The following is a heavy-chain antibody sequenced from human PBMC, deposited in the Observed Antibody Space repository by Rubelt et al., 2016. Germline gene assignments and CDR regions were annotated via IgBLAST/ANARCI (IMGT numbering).Heavy chain of an antibody. CDR3: ARRGIAAATLQGMDV. V-gene: IGHV5-51*01. J-gene: IGHJ6*02. D-gene: IGHD6-13*01. Sequence: GSGYSFTSYWIGWVRQMPGKGLEWMGIIYPGDSDTRYSPSFQGQVTISADKSISTAYLQWSSLKASDTAMYYCARRGIAAATLQGMDVWGQGTTVTVSS. CDR1: GYSFTSYW. CDR2: IYPGDSDT.